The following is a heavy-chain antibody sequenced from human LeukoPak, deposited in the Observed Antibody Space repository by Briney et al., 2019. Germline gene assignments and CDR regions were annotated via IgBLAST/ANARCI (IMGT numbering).Heavy chain of an antibody. CDR2: INHSGST. D-gene: IGHD5-18*01. CDR1: GGSFSGYY. CDR3: ARSLDTAMVTYNY. V-gene: IGHV4-34*01. Sequence: PSETLSLTCAVYGGSFSGYYWSWIRQPPGKGLEWIGEINHSGSTNYNPSLKSRVTISVDTSKNQFSLKLSSVTAADTAVYYCARSLDTAMVTYNYWCQGTLVTVSS. J-gene: IGHJ4*02.